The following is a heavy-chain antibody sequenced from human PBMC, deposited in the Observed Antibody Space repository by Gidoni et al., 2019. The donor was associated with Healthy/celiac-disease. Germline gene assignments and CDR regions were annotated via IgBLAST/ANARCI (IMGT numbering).Heavy chain of an antibody. D-gene: IGHD2-8*01. CDR2: IYYSGST. CDR3: ARGFGIMVYATSHFDY. J-gene: IGHJ4*02. Sequence: QVQLQEPRPGLVKPSQTRSLTCTVSGGSISSGGYYWSWIRQHPGKGLEWIGYIYYSGSTYYYPSLTSRVTISVDTSKNQFSLKLSSVPAADTAVYYCARGFGIMVYATSHFDYWGQGTLVTVSS. CDR1: GGSISSGGYY. V-gene: IGHV4-31*03.